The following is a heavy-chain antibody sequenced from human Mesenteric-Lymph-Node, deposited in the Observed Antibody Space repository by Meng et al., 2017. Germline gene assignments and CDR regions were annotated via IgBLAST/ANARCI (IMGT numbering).Heavy chain of an antibody. Sequence: SETLSLTCAVYGGSFSGYYWSWIRQPPGKGLEWIGAINHSGSTNYNPSLKSRVTISVDTSKNQFSLKLSSVTTADTAVYYCARTQELLWFGGRQYYFDYWGQGTLVTVSS. CDR1: GGSFSGYY. CDR2: INHSGST. D-gene: IGHD3-10*01. V-gene: IGHV4-34*01. J-gene: IGHJ4*02. CDR3: ARTQELLWFGGRQYYFDY.